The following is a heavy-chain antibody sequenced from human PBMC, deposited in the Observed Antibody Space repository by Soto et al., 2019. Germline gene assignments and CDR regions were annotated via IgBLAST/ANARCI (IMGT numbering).Heavy chain of an antibody. CDR2: ISYDGSNK. CDR1: GFTFSSYG. Sequence: PGGSLRLSCTASGFTFSSYGMHWVRQAPGKGLEWVAVISYDGSNKYYADSVKGRFTISRDNSKNTLYLQMNSLRAEDTAVYYCAKGPYGSAYYYGMDVWGQGTTVTVSS. D-gene: IGHD3-10*01. V-gene: IGHV3-30*18. J-gene: IGHJ6*02. CDR3: AKGPYGSAYYYGMDV.